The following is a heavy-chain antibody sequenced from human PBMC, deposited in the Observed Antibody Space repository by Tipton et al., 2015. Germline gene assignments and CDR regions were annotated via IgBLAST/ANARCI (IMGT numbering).Heavy chain of an antibody. Sequence: LSCTVSSDSISKYYWSWIRQPPGKELEWIGYIQYSGSTNYNPSLKSRVTISVDTSKSQFSLKLTSVTAADTAMYYCARARGRHGGLLDSWGQGTLVIVSS. D-gene: IGHD4-23*01. CDR2: IQYSGST. CDR1: SDSISKYY. V-gene: IGHV4-59*01. CDR3: ARARGRHGGLLDS. J-gene: IGHJ4*02.